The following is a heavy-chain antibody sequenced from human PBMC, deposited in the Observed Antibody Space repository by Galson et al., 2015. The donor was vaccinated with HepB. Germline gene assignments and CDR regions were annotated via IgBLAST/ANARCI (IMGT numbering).Heavy chain of an antibody. CDR3: ARDGVRAYDY. V-gene: IGHV3-74*03. Sequence: LRLSCAVSGFTVSKWWMHWVRLVPGKGLVWVSHIYGDETTTSYADSVRGRFTISGDSAKNTLYLEMNSLRVEDTAVYYCARDGVRAYDYWGQGILVTVSS. CDR2: IYGDETTT. J-gene: IGHJ4*02. D-gene: IGHD3-10*01. CDR1: GFTVSKWW.